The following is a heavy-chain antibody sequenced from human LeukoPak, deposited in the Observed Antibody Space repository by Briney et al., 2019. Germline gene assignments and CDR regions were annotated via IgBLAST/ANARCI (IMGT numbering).Heavy chain of an antibody. CDR3: AREDIAARPFDY. V-gene: IGHV4-39*07. CDR2: IYYSGST. Sequence: SETLSLICTVSGGSISSSSYYWGWIRQPPGKGLEWIGCIYYSGSTYYNPSLKSRVTISVDTSKNQFSLKLSSVTAADTAVYYCAREDIAARPFDYWGQGTLVTVSS. D-gene: IGHD6-6*01. CDR1: GGSISSSSYY. J-gene: IGHJ4*02.